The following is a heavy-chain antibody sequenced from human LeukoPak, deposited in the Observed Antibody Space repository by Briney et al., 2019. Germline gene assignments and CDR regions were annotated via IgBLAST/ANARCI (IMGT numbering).Heavy chain of an antibody. CDR3: AYGDYPLTY. D-gene: IGHD4-17*01. Sequence: GGSLRLSCVASGLSVTSNYWNWVRQPPGKGLEWISLLYTDGNTQYADSVKGRFTFSRDTPKSTLYLQMNSLRAEDTAVYYCAYGDYPLTYWGQGTLVTVSS. CDR1: GLSVTSNY. V-gene: IGHV3-66*01. CDR2: LYTDGNT. J-gene: IGHJ4*02.